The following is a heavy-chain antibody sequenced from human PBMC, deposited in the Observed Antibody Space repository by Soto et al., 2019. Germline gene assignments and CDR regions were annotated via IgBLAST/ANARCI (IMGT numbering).Heavy chain of an antibody. J-gene: IGHJ2*01. V-gene: IGHV3-48*03. CDR3: ARRGTGSYFWFFDL. CDR2: ISSSSRSL. CDR1: GLTSRRYE. D-gene: IGHD3-10*01. Sequence: SQTVPSADSGLTSRRYEMNWVRQAPGKVLEWVSFISSSSRSLYYPDSVKGRFTISRDNAKTSLYLQIWSLRDEGTAVYYCARRGTGSYFWFFDLLGRGTLVT.